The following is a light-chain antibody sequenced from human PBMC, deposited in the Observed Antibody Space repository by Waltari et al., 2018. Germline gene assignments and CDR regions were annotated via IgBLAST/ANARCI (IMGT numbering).Light chain of an antibody. J-gene: IGKJ4*01. V-gene: IGKV1-5*01. CDR2: DAS. Sequence: DIQMTQSPSTLSASVGDRVTITCRASQTISSWLAWYQQKPGKAPNLLIYDASSLESGVPSRFRGSGSGTEFTLTISSLQPDDFAIYYCQQYNSYLRTFGGGTKVEIK. CDR1: QTISSW. CDR3: QQYNSYLRT.